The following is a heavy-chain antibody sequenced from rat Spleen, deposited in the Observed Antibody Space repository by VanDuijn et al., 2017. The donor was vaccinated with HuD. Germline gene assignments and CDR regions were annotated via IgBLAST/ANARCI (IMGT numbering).Heavy chain of an antibody. V-gene: IGHV5-29*01. CDR2: ISYDGSRT. D-gene: IGHD1-9*01. CDR3: VKDVHGNNSYFDY. J-gene: IGHJ2*01. Sequence: EVQMVESGGGLVQPGRSLKLSCAASGFTFSSFPMAWVRQAPTKGLEWVATISYDGSRTYYRDSVKGRFTISRDNAKSTLYLQMESLRSEDTATYYCVKDVHGNNSYFDYWGQGVMVTVSS. CDR1: GFTFSSFP.